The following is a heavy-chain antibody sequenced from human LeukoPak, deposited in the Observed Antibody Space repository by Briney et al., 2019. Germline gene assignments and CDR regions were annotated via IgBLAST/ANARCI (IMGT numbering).Heavy chain of an antibody. J-gene: IGHJ4*02. CDR2: SNPSGGST. CDR1: GYTFTDYY. D-gene: IGHD3-10*01. V-gene: IGHV1-46*01. CDR3: ARGYGSGEQFHFDF. Sequence: ASVKVSCKASGYTFTDYYMHWVRQAPGQGLEWMGRSNPSGGSTRYAQKFQGRVTMTRDTSTSTVYMELSSLRSEDTAVYFCARGYGSGEQFHFDFWGQGTLVTVSS.